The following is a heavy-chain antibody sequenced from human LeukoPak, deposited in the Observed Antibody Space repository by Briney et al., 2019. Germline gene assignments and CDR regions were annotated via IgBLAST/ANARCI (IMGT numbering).Heavy chain of an antibody. Sequence: SVKVSCKASGGTFSSYAISWVRQAPGQGLEWMGRIIPIFGTANYAQKFQGRVTITTDESTSTAYMELSSLRSEDTAAYYCARAPPVMYSYGWYFDYWGQGTLVTVSS. CDR1: GGTFSSYA. J-gene: IGHJ4*02. V-gene: IGHV1-69*05. D-gene: IGHD5-18*01. CDR2: IIPIFGTA. CDR3: ARAPPVMYSYGWYFDY.